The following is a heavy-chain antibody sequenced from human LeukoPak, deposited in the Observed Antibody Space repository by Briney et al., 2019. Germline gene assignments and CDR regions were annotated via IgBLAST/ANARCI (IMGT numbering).Heavy chain of an antibody. CDR2: IYYSGNT. CDR1: GGSISSGDYY. D-gene: IGHD1-1*01. Sequence: SQTLSLTCTVSGGSISSGDYYWSWIRQPPGKGLEWIGYIYYSGNTDYNPSLKSRVTISVDTSKNQFSLKLSSVTAADTAVYYCAREGTTRHNYYGMDVWGQGTTVTVSS. V-gene: IGHV4-30-4*01. CDR3: AREGTTRHNYYGMDV. J-gene: IGHJ6*02.